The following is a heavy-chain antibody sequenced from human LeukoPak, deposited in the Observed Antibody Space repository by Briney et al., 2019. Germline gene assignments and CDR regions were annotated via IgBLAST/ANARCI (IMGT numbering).Heavy chain of an antibody. CDR3: AADMEPTDPYNWVDP. V-gene: IGHV1-18*01. CDR1: GYTFTSYG. CDR2: ISAYNGNT. J-gene: IGHJ5*02. Sequence: ASVKVSCKASGYTFTSYGISWVRQAPGQGLEWMGWISAYNGNTNYAQKLQGRVTMTTDTSTSTAYIELSSLRSEDTAVYYCAADMEPTDPYNWVDPWGQGTLVTVSS. D-gene: IGHD1-14*01.